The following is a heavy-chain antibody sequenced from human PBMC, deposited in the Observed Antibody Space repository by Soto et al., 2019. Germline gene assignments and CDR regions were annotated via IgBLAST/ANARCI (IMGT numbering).Heavy chain of an antibody. Sequence: ASVKVSCKASGGTFSSYTISWVRQAPGQGLEWMGRIIPILGIANYAQKFQGRVTITADKSTSTAYMELSSLRSEDTAVYYCARDKLSVVVPAAKIQLWFGAPLDVWGQGTTVTVSS. CDR3: ARDKLSVVVPAAKIQLWFGAPLDV. V-gene: IGHV1-69*04. CDR1: GGTFSSYT. D-gene: IGHD2-2*01. J-gene: IGHJ6*02. CDR2: IIPILGIA.